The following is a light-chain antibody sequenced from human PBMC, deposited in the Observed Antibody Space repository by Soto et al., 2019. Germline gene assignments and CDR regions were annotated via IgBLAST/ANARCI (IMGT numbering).Light chain of an antibody. CDR1: SDDVGAYNS. CDR2: EVS. V-gene: IGLV2-14*01. J-gene: IGLJ6*01. CDR3: ASYTSSSTSVI. Sequence: QSALAQPASVSGSPGQSITISCTGTSDDVGAYNSVSWYQQHPDKAPKLIIFEVSNRPSGISSRFSGSKSGNTASLTISGLQAEDEADYYCASYTSSSTSVIFGRGTKVTVL.